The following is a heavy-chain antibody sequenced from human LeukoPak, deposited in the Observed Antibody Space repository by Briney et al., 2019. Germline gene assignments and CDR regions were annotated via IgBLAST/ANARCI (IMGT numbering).Heavy chain of an antibody. CDR2: ISGGIL. CDR1: GFTFSDYS. Sequence: GGSLRLSCAASGFTFSDYSMSWIRQTPGKGLEWISSISGGILYYADSVKGRFTISRDNPKNSLFLQMNSLRAEDTAVYYCARVGDFWSGYPYYFDLWGQGTLVTVSS. J-gene: IGHJ4*02. D-gene: IGHD3-3*01. CDR3: ARVGDFWSGYPYYFDL. V-gene: IGHV3-11*04.